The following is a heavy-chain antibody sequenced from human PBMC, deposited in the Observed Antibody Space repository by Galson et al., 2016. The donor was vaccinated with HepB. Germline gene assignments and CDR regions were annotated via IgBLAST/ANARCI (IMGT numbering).Heavy chain of an antibody. V-gene: IGHV3-30*18. Sequence: SLRLSCAASGFIFSGYGMHWVRQAPGKGLEWVSVISKDGRIKNYAESEKGRFTISRDNSKNTLYLQMNTLRVEDTAVYYCAKEDGGSGSYLEYWGQGTLVTVSS. D-gene: IGHD3-10*01. J-gene: IGHJ4*02. CDR1: GFIFSGYG. CDR2: ISKDGRIK. CDR3: AKEDGGSGSYLEY.